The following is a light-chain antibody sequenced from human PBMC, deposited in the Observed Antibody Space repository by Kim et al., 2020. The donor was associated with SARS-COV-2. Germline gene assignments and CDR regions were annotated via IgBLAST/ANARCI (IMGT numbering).Light chain of an antibody. J-gene: IGKJ2*01. CDR2: DAS. Sequence: DIQMTQSPSSLSASVGDRVTITCQASQDISNYLNWYQQKPGKAPKLLIYDASNLETGVPSRFSGSGSETDFTFTISSLQPEDIATYYCQQYDNLPYTFGQGTKLEI. V-gene: IGKV1-33*01. CDR1: QDISNY. CDR3: QQYDNLPYT.